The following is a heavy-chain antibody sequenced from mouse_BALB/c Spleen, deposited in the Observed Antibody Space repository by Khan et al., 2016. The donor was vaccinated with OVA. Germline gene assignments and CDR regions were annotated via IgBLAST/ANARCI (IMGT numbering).Heavy chain of an antibody. D-gene: IGHD2-12*01. V-gene: IGHV9-4*02. J-gene: IGHJ4*01. Sequence: QIQLVQSGPELKKPGETVRISCKASGYTFTTAGIQWVQKMPGKGLKWIGCINTHSGVPKYAEDFKGRFAFSLEISVNTAYLQITNLKTEDTATYFCARGGAGYYRKDGGAMEYWGQGTSVTVSA. CDR1: GYTFTTAG. CDR2: INTHSGVP. CDR3: ARGGAGYYRKDGGAMEY.